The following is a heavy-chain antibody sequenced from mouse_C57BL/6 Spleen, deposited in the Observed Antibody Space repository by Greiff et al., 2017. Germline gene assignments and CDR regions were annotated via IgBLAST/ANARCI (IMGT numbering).Heavy chain of an antibody. CDR1: GYTFTSYW. D-gene: IGHD1-1*01. V-gene: IGHV1-61*01. CDR3: AREDGSSPRFAY. CDR2: IYPSDSET. J-gene: IGHJ3*01. Sequence: QVQLQQPGAELVRPGSSVKLSCKASGYTFTSYWMDWVKQRPGQGLEWIGNIYPSDSETHYNQKFKDKATLTVDKSSSTAYMQLSSLTSEDAAVYYCAREDGSSPRFAYWGQGTLVTVSA.